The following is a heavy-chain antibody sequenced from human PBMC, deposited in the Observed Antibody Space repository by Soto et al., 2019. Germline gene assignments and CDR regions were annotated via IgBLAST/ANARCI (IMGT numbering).Heavy chain of an antibody. D-gene: IGHD4-17*01. Sequence: EVQLVESGGGLVQPGGSLRLSCAASGFTFSSYSMNWVRQDPGKGLEWVSYISSSSSTIYYADSVKGRFTISRDNAKNSLYLQMNSLRDEDTAVYYCARDKGAVTTFLSFDYWGQGTLVTVSS. CDR3: ARDKGAVTTFLSFDY. CDR1: GFTFSSYS. V-gene: IGHV3-48*02. J-gene: IGHJ4*02. CDR2: ISSSSSTI.